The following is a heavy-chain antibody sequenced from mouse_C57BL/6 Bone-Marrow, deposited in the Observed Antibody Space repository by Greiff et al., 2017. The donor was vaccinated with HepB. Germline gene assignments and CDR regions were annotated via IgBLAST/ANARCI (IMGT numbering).Heavy chain of an antibody. CDR3: VRDTYYGSSYWYFDV. Sequence: DVMLVESGGGLVQPKGSLKLSCAASGFTFNTYAMHWVRQAPGKGLEWVARIRSKSSNYATYYADSVKDRFTISRDDSQSMLYLQMNNLKTEDTAMYYCVRDTYYGSSYWYFDVWGTGTTVTVSS. V-gene: IGHV10-3*01. CDR2: IRSKSSNYAT. CDR1: GFTFNTYA. J-gene: IGHJ1*03. D-gene: IGHD1-1*01.